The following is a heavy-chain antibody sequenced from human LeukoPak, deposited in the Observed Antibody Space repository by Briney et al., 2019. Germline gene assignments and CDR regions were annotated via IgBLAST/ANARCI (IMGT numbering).Heavy chain of an antibody. CDR3: ARPLEWQRYGAYFDY. Sequence: SETLSLACTVSGGSISSSNYYWGWIRQSPGKGLEWIASIHYSGSTYYNPSLKSRVTISVDTSKSQFSLKLSSVTAADTAVYYCARPLEWQRYGAYFDYWGQGTLVTVSS. D-gene: IGHD5-12*01. CDR2: IHYSGST. V-gene: IGHV4-39*01. J-gene: IGHJ4*02. CDR1: GGSISSSNYY.